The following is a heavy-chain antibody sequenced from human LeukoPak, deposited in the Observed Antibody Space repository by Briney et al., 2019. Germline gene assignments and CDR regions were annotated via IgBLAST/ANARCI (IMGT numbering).Heavy chain of an antibody. Sequence: GGSLRLSCAASGFTFSSYWMSWVRQAPGKGLEWVANIKQDGSEKYYVDSVKGRFTISRDNAKNSLYLQMNSLRAEDTAIYYCAELGITMIGGVWGKGTTVTISS. D-gene: IGHD3-10*02. CDR1: GFTFSSYW. J-gene: IGHJ6*04. CDR3: AELGITMIGGV. CDR2: IKQDGSEK. V-gene: IGHV3-7*01.